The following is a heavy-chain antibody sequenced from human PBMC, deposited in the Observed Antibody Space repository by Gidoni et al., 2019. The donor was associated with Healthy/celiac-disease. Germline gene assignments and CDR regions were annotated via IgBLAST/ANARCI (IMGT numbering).Heavy chain of an antibody. J-gene: IGHJ4*02. CDR1: GGSLSSGSYY. D-gene: IGHD2-15*01. Sequence: QVQLQESGPGLVKPSQTLSLTCTVPGGSLSSGSYYWSWIRQPAGKGLEWIGRIYTSGSTNYNPSLKSRVTISVDTSKNQFSLKLSSVTAADTAVYYCARERRGGGAYYFDYWGQGTLVTVSS. CDR2: IYTSGST. V-gene: IGHV4-61*02. CDR3: ARERRGGGAYYFDY.